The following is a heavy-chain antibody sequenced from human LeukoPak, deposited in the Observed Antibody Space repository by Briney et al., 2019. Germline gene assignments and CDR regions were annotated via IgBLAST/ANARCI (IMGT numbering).Heavy chain of an antibody. J-gene: IGHJ4*02. Sequence: GGSLRLSCAASGFTFSSYGMHWVRQAPGKGLEWVAGISSNSDSIAYADSVKDRFTISRDNARNSLSLQMNSLRAEDTALYYCAKDRSSRGYYYYIDYWGQGALVTVSS. D-gene: IGHD3-22*01. CDR2: ISSNSDSI. V-gene: IGHV3-9*01. CDR3: AKDRSSRGYYYYIDY. CDR1: GFTFSSYG.